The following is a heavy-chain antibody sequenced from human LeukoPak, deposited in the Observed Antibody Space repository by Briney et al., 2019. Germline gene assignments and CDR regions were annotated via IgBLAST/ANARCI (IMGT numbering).Heavy chain of an antibody. D-gene: IGHD3-10*01. Sequence: PGGSLRLSCAASGFTFSSYGMHWVRQAPGKGLEWVAFIRYDGSNKYYADSVKGRFTISRDNSKNTLYLQMNSLRAEDTAAYYCAKAAYYYGSGSYPFDYWGQGTLVTVSS. J-gene: IGHJ4*02. CDR1: GFTFSSYG. CDR2: IRYDGSNK. CDR3: AKAAYYYGSGSYPFDY. V-gene: IGHV3-30*02.